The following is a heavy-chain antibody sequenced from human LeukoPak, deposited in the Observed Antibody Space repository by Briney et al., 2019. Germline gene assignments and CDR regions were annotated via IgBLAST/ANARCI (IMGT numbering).Heavy chain of an antibody. J-gene: IGHJ4*02. CDR3: ARARRVEMATSSLGY. CDR1: GYTFTGYY. Sequence: ASVKVSCKASGYTFTGYYMHWVRQAPGQGLEWMGWINPNSGGTNYAQKFQGRVTMTRDTSISTAYMELSRLRSDDTAVYYCARARRVEMATSSLGYWGQGTLVTVSS. CDR2: INPNSGGT. V-gene: IGHV1-2*02. D-gene: IGHD5-24*01.